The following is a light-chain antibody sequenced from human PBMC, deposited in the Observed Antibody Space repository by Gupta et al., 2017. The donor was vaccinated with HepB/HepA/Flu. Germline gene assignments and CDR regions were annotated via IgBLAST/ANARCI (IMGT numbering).Light chain of an antibody. CDR1: SSDVGGYNY. CDR2: DVT. J-gene: IGLJ2*01. V-gene: IGLV2-14*01. Sequence: QSALTQPASVSGSPGQSITISCTGTSSDVGGYNYVSWYQQFPGKAPKLLIYDVTSRPSGVSSRCSGSKSGNTASLTISGLQAEDEADDDCSSYTRTITPVFGGGTKLTVL. CDR3: SSYTRTITPV.